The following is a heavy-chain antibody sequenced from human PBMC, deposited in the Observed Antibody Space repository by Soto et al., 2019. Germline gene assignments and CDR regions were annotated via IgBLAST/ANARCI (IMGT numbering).Heavy chain of an antibody. Sequence: EVQLLESGGDLVQPGGSLRLSCAASGCTFSNYDMSWVRQAPRKGLEWVSSVSSSGSSTYYADSVKGRFTISRDNSKNTLYLQMSSLGAADPAVYHCARRDCGSGRYCEFGAPAFAYWGQGNLVTVTS. D-gene: IGHD2-21*01. CDR3: ARRDCGSGRYCEFGAPAFAY. CDR1: GCTFSNYD. CDR2: VSSSGSST. J-gene: IGHJ4*02. V-gene: IGHV3-23*01.